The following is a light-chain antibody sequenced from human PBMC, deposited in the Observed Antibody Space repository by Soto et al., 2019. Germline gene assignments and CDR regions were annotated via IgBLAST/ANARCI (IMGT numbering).Light chain of an antibody. J-gene: IGKJ1*01. CDR2: GAS. Sequence: EIVLTQSPGTLSLSPGERATLSCRASQSVSSSYLAWYQQKPGQAPRLLIYGASSRATGIPDRFSGSGSGTDFTLTISRLEPEDLAVYDCPQYGSSPPWTFGQGTKVEIK. CDR3: PQYGSSPPWT. CDR1: QSVSSSY. V-gene: IGKV3-20*01.